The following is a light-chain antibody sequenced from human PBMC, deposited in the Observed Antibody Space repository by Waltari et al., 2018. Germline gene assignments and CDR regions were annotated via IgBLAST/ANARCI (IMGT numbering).Light chain of an antibody. J-gene: IGKJ1*01. CDR3: MQALQTTWT. Sequence: VLTQYYPSVPVTPAEPSSISCRSSQSLLHSNGYNYLDWYLQKPGQSPQLLIYLGSNRASGVPDRFSGSGSGTDFTLKISRVEAEDVGVYYCMQALQTTWTFGQGTKVEIK. CDR2: LGS. V-gene: IGKV2-28*01. CDR1: QSLLHSNGYNY.